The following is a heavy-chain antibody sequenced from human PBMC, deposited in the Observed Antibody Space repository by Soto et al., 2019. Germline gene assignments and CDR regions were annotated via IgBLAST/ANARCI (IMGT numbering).Heavy chain of an antibody. CDR2: IYYSGST. J-gene: IGHJ6*02. V-gene: IGHV4-59*01. CDR3: ASRERGYYYGMDV. CDR1: GGSISSYY. Sequence: SETLSLTCTVSGGSISSYYWSWIRQPPGKGLEWIGYIYYSGSTNYNPSLKSRVTISVDTSKNQFSLKLSSVTAADTAVYYCASRERGYYYGMDVWGQGTTFTVSS.